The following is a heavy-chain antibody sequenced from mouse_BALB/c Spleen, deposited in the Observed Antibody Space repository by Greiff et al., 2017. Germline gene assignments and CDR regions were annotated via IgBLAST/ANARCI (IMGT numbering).Heavy chain of an antibody. Sequence: DVKLVESGGGLVKPGGSLKLSCAASGFTFSSYAMSWVRQTPEKRLEWVASISSGGSTYYPDSVKGRFTISRDNARNILYLQMSSLRSEDTAMYYCARDYDYDFDYWGQGTTLTVSS. CDR2: ISSGGST. J-gene: IGHJ2*01. CDR3: ARDYDYDFDY. D-gene: IGHD2-4*01. CDR1: GFTFSSYA. V-gene: IGHV5-6-5*01.